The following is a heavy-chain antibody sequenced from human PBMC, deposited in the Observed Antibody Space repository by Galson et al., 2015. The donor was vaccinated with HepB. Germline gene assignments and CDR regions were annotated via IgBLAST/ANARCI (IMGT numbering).Heavy chain of an antibody. J-gene: IGHJ3*02. CDR3: ASQGTSGGSCDGGWCAFDI. CDR2: ISYDGSNK. D-gene: IGHD2-15*01. CDR1: GFTFSSYA. Sequence: SLRLSCAASGFTFSSYAMHWVRQAPGKGLEWVAVISYDGSNKYYADSVKGRFTISRDNSKNTLYLQMNSLRAEATAVYYCASQGTSGGSCDGGWCAFDIWGQGTMVTVSS. V-gene: IGHV3-30-3*01.